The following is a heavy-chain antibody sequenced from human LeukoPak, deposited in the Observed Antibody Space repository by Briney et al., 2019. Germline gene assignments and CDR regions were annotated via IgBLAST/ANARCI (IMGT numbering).Heavy chain of an antibody. CDR2: IYHSGST. V-gene: IGHV4-4*02. CDR1: GGSISSSNW. J-gene: IGHJ4*02. D-gene: IGHD6-19*01. Sequence: TGTLSLTCAVSGGSISSSNWWSWVRQPPGKGLEWIGEIYHSGSTNYNPSLKSRVTISVDKSKNQFSLKLSSVTAADTAVYYCARVNPDSSGWYGGLYYFDYWGQGTLVTVSS. CDR3: ARVNPDSSGWYGGLYYFDY.